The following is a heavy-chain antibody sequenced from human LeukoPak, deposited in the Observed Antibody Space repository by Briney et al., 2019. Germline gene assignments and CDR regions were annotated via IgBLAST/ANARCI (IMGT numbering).Heavy chain of an antibody. CDR2: INPSGGST. V-gene: IGHV1-46*01. CDR3: ARDDTAMAYY. Sequence: GASVKVSCKASGYTFTSNYIHWVRQAPGQGLEWMGIINPSGGSTSYAQKFQGRVTMTRDTSTSTVYMELSSLRSEDTAVYYCARDDTAMAYYWGQGTLVTVSS. CDR1: GYTFTSNY. D-gene: IGHD5-18*01. J-gene: IGHJ4*02.